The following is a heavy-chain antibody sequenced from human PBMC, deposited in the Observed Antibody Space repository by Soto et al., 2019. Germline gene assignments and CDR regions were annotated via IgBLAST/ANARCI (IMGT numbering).Heavy chain of an antibody. CDR3: AKDLIDYSNSYFDY. CDR1: GFSFSNYA. D-gene: IGHD4-4*01. V-gene: IGHV3-23*01. Sequence: PGGSLRLSCATSGFSFSNYAMSWVCQAPGKGLEWVAAITSVGYTYYVDSLKGRFTISRDNSKNTLYLQMNSLRAEDTAVYYCAKDLIDYSNSYFDYWGQGTLVTVSS. J-gene: IGHJ4*02. CDR2: ITSVGYT.